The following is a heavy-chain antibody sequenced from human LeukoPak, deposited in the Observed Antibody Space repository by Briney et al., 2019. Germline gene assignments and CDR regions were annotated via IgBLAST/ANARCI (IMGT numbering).Heavy chain of an antibody. Sequence: GGSLRLSCAASGFTFSSYGMHWVRQAPGKGLEWVAFIRYDGSNKYYADSVKGRFTISRDNSKNTLYLQMNSLRAEDTAVYYCAKAGEQWLVLSWFDPWGQGTLVTVSS. D-gene: IGHD6-19*01. CDR3: AKAGEQWLVLSWFDP. CDR1: GFTFSSYG. V-gene: IGHV3-30*02. CDR2: IRYDGSNK. J-gene: IGHJ5*02.